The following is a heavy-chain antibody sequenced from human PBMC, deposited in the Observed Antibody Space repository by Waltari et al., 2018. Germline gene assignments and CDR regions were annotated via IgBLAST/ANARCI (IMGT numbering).Heavy chain of an antibody. CDR2: IYYSGSI. CDR1: GGPINSSRYS. CDR3: ARHWKRNGYRFDP. J-gene: IGHJ5*02. Sequence: QLQLQESGPGLVKPPETLSLTCSLSGGPINSSRYSWGWIRQSPGKGLEWIGSIYYSGSIYYNPTLQSRVTISGDTSKNQFSLNLSSVTAADTAVYYCARHWKRNGYRFDPWGQGTRVNVSS. V-gene: IGHV4-39*01. D-gene: IGHD5-12*01.